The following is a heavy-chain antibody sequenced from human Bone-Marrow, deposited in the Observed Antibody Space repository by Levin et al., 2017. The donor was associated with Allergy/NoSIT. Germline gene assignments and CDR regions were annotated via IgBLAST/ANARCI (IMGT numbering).Heavy chain of an antibody. V-gene: IGHV1-46*01. Sequence: GESLKISCKTSGYTFTSYFMYWLRQAPGQGLEWMGVINPYDGTTTYAQKFQGRVTVTRDTSTSTFHMDLKTLRSEDTALYYCARGGYGADLFDYWGQGTLVTVSS. CDR2: INPYDGTT. J-gene: IGHJ4*02. D-gene: IGHD4-17*01. CDR1: GYTFTSYF. CDR3: ARGGYGADLFDY.